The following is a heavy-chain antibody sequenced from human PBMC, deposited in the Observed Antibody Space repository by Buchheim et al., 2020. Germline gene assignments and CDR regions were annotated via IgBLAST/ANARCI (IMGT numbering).Heavy chain of an antibody. CDR1: GFTFSSYA. Sequence: QVQLVESGGGVVQPGRSLRLSCAASGFTFSSYAMHWVRQAPGKGLEWVAVISYDGSNKYYADSVKGRFTISRDNSKNTLSLQMNSLRAEDTAVYYCARGEYYDFWSGSRLENWFDPWGQGTL. CDR3: ARGEYYDFWSGSRLENWFDP. D-gene: IGHD3-3*01. V-gene: IGHV3-30-3*01. CDR2: ISYDGSNK. J-gene: IGHJ5*02.